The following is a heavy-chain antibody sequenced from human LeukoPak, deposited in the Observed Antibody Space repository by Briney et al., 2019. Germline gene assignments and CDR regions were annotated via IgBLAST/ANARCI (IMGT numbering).Heavy chain of an antibody. D-gene: IGHD6-19*01. CDR1: GFTFSSYG. J-gene: IGHJ4*02. CDR2: ISYDGSNK. Sequence: GGSLRLSCAASGFTFSSYGMHWVRQAPGKGLEWVAVISYDGSNKYYADSVKGRFTISRDNSKNTLYLQMNSLRAEDTAVYYCAKDHVYSSGWTTDFDYWGQGTLVTVSS. CDR3: AKDHVYSSGWTTDFDY. V-gene: IGHV3-30*18.